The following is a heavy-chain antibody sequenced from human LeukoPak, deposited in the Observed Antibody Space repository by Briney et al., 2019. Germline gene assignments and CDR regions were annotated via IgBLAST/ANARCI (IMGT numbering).Heavy chain of an antibody. CDR1: GFTFSGYT. Sequence: GGSLRLSCAASGFTFSGYTMNWVRQAPGKGLEWVSYISSRTNTIYYADSVKGRFTISRDDAKNSLYLQMNSLRAEDTAVYYCARDLLPYSGSTGGCWGQGTLVTVSS. V-gene: IGHV3-48*01. CDR3: ARDLLPYSGSTGGC. J-gene: IGHJ4*02. CDR2: ISSRTNTI. D-gene: IGHD1-26*01.